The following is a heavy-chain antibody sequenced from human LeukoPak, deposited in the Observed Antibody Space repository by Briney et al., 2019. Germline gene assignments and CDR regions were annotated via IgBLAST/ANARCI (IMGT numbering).Heavy chain of an antibody. D-gene: IGHD5-18*01. V-gene: IGHV3-33*01. Sequence: GGSLRLSCAASGFTFSSYGMHWVRQAPGKGLEWVAVIWYDGSNKYYADSVKGRFTISRDNSKNTLYLQMNSLRAEDTAVYYCARGPIRGYSYGVNDYWGQGTLVTVSS. CDR1: GFTFSSYG. CDR2: IWYDGSNK. J-gene: IGHJ4*02. CDR3: ARGPIRGYSYGVNDY.